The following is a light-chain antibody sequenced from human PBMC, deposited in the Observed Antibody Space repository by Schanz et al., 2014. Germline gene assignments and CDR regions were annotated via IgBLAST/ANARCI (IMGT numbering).Light chain of an antibody. V-gene: IGKV3-11*01. CDR1: QSVFNY. Sequence: EIALTQSPATLSLSPGERATLSCRASQSVFNYLAWYQQKPGQAPRLLIYDASNRASGIPARFSGSGSGTDFTLTISSLEPEDFAVYYCQQRSNWPSTFGQGTRLDIK. CDR2: DAS. CDR3: QQRSNWPST. J-gene: IGKJ5*01.